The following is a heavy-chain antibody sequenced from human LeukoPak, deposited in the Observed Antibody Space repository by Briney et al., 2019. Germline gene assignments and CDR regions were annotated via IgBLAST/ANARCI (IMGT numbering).Heavy chain of an antibody. Sequence: SETLSLTCAVYGGSFSGYYWGWIRQPPGKELEWIGSIYYSGSTYNNPSLKSRVTISVDTSKNQFSLKLRSVTAADTAVYHCARHGPYYYSMDVWGKGTTVTISS. CDR2: IYYSGST. V-gene: IGHV4-34*01. CDR3: ARHGPYYYSMDV. J-gene: IGHJ6*03. CDR1: GGSFSGYY. D-gene: IGHD2-8*01.